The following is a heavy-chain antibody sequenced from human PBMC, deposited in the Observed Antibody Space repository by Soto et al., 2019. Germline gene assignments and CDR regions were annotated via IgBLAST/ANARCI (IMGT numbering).Heavy chain of an antibody. CDR2: ISGSGGST. Sequence: QPGGSVRLSCAASGVTFSSYAMSWVRQAPGKGLEWVSAISGSGGSTYYADSVKGRFTISRDNAKNSLYLQMNSLRAEDTAVYYCARGSLDTAMVTFYGPYYFDYWGQGTLVTVSS. D-gene: IGHD5-18*01. V-gene: IGHV3-23*01. J-gene: IGHJ4*02. CDR3: ARGSLDTAMVTFYGPYYFDY. CDR1: GVTFSSYA.